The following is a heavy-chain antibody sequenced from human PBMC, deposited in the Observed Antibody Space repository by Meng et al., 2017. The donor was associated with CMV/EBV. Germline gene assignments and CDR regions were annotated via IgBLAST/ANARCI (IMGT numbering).Heavy chain of an antibody. CDR3: ARAGRPNCSSTSCYTAFYFDY. D-gene: IGHD2-2*02. CDR1: GYTFTSYY. J-gene: IGHJ4*02. CDR2: INPSGGST. Sequence: ASLTVSCKASGYTFTSYYMHWVRQAPRQGLEWMGIINPSGGSTSYAQKFQGRVTMTRDTSTSTVYMELSSLRSEDTAVYYCARAGRPNCSSTSCYTAFYFDYWGQGTLVTVSS. V-gene: IGHV1-46*01.